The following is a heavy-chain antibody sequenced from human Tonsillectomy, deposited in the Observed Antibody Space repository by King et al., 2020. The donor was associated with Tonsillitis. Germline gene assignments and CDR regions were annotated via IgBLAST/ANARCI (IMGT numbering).Heavy chain of an antibody. CDR2: ILHSGST. CDR1: GASISTNNYL. Sequence: QLQLQESGPGLVKPSETLSLSCVVSGASISTNNYLWGWIRQPPGQGLEWIGSILHSGSTYYNPSLKSRVTISVETSKNRLSLKPRSVTAADTALSYCARHPIWWSDRRSVGFDPWGQGSLVTVAP. J-gene: IGHJ5*02. D-gene: IGHD2-8*02. CDR3: ARHPIWWSDRRSVGFDP. V-gene: IGHV4-39*07.